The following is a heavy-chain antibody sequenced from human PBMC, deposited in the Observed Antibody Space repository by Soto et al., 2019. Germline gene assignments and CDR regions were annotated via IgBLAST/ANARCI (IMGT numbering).Heavy chain of an antibody. Sequence: SETLSLTCTVSGGSISSGGYYWSWIRQHPGKGLEWIGYIYYSGSTYYNPSLKSRVTISVDTSKNQFSLKLSSVTAADTAVYYCVGTVSIFGAVHGYYYYMDVGGKGTTVTLSS. V-gene: IGHV4-31*03. J-gene: IGHJ6*03. CDR2: IYYSGST. D-gene: IGHD3-3*01. CDR1: GGSISSGGYY. CDR3: VGTVSIFGAVHGYYYYMDV.